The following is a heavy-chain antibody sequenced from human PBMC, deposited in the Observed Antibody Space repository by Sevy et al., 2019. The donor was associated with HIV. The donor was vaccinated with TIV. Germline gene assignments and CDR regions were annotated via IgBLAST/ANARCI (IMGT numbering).Heavy chain of an antibody. D-gene: IGHD1-26*01. CDR1: GGSITSLY. Sequence: TLSLTCTVSGGSITSLYCNWIRQPPGKGLEWIANIYYTGHINYNPSLKSRVTLSLDTSKNQFSLRLSSVTAADTAMYYCAGENAWGRGYSWGQGALVTVSS. J-gene: IGHJ4*02. CDR3: AGENAWGRGYS. CDR2: IYYTGHI. V-gene: IGHV4-59*08.